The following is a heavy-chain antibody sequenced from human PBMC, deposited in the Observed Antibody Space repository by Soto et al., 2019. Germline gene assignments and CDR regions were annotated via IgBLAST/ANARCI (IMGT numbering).Heavy chain of an antibody. D-gene: IGHD4-17*01. CDR3: ARVPPRLRRTSFDY. V-gene: IGHV1-69*06. J-gene: IGHJ4*02. CDR2: IIPIFGTA. Sequence: QVQLVQSGAEVKKPGSSVKVSCKASGGTFSSYAISWVRQAPGQGLEWMGGIIPIFGTANYAQKFQGRVTITANKPTTTASMDLASLRLEDRAVYSCARVPPRLRRTSFDYGGQGTLVPVS. CDR1: GGTFSSYA.